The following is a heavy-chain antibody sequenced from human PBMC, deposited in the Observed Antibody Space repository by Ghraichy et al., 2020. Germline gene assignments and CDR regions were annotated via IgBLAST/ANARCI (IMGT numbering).Heavy chain of an antibody. CDR2: ISSSSSTI. J-gene: IGHJ6*02. V-gene: IGHV3-48*01. CDR3: AREGHLYGMDV. CDR1: GFTFSSYS. Sequence: GGSLRLSFAASGFTFSSYSMNWVRQAPGKGLEWVSYISSSSSTIYYADSVKGRFTISRDNAKNSLYLQMNSLRAEDTAVYYCAREGHLYGMDVWGQGTTVTVSS.